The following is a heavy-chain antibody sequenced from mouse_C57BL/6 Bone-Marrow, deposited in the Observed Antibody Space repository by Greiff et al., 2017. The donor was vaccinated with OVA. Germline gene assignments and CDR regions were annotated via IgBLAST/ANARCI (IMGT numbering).Heavy chain of an antibody. CDR1: GYTFTDHT. CDR3: ARPVTTVGEGGYYAMGY. Sequence: VKLVESDAELVKPGASVKISCKVSGYTFTDHTIHWMKQRPEQGLEWIGYIYPRDGSTKYNEKFKGKATLTADKSSSTAYMQLNSLTSEDSAVYFCARPVTTVGEGGYYAMGYWGQGATVTVAS. CDR2: IYPRDGST. J-gene: IGHJ4*01. D-gene: IGHD1-1*01. V-gene: IGHV1-78*01.